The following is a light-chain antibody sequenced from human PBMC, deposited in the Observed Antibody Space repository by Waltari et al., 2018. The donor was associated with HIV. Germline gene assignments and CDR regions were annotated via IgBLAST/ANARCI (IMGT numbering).Light chain of an antibody. CDR2: DVI. V-gene: IGLV2-14*03. Sequence: QSALTQPASVSGSPGQSITIPCTGTRSDIGAYDFVAWYQQHPGKAPKLMIYDVIQRPSGVSFRFSGSKSGNTASLTISGLQAEDEADYYCSSYSRTSTFVFGTGTKVTVL. CDR3: SSYSRTSTFV. CDR1: RSDIGAYDF. J-gene: IGLJ1*01.